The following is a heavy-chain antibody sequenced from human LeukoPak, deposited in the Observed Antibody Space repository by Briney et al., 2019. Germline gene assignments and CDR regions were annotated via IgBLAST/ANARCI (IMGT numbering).Heavy chain of an antibody. V-gene: IGHV3-33*08. D-gene: IGHD2-2*02. J-gene: IGHJ6*03. CDR3: ARGPILAYYYYYMDV. Sequence: GTSLRLSCVASGFTFNRYAVHWVRQAPGKGLEWVAVIWYDGSNKYYADSVKGRFTISRDNSKNTLYLQMNSLRAEDTAVYYCARGPILAYYYYYMDVWGKGTTVTVSS. CDR1: GFTFNRYA. CDR2: IWYDGSNK.